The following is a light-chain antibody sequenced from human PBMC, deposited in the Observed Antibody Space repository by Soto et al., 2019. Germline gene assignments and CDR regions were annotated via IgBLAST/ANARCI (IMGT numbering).Light chain of an antibody. CDR3: QVWDSSTVV. CDR2: RDS. Sequence: SYELTQPLSVSVALGQTARITCGGNNIGSKNVHWYQQKPGQAPVLVMYRDSNRPSGIPERFSGSNSGNTATLTISRAQAWDEADYYCQVWDSSTVVFGGGTKVTVL. J-gene: IGLJ2*01. V-gene: IGLV3-9*01. CDR1: NIGSKN.